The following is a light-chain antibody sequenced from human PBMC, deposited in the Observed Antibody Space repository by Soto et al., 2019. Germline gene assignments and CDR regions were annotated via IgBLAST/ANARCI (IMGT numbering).Light chain of an antibody. CDR3: CSYAGSSTYV. Sequence: QSVLTQPASVSGSPGQSITISCTGTSSDVGSYNLVSWYQQHPGKAPKLMIYEGSKRPSGVSNRFSGSKSGNTASLTISGRQAEDEADYYCCSYAGSSTYVFGTGTQLTVL. V-gene: IGLV2-23*01. CDR2: EGS. CDR1: SSDVGSYNL. J-gene: IGLJ7*01.